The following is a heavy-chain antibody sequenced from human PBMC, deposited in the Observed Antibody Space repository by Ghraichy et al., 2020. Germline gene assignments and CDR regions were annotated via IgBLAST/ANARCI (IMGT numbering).Heavy chain of an antibody. CDR2: IYSGGST. J-gene: IGHJ4*02. CDR1: GFTVSSNY. V-gene: IGHV3-66*02. D-gene: IGHD5-12*01. Sequence: LSLTCAASGFTVSSNYMSWVRQASGKGLEWVSVIYSGGSTYYADSVKGRFTISRDNSKNTLYLQMNSLRAEDTAVYYCARAGIYSGYDLFYWGQGTLVTVSS. CDR3: ARAGIYSGYDLFY.